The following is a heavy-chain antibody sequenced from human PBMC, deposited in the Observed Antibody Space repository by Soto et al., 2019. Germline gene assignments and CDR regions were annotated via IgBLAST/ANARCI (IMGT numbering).Heavy chain of an antibody. D-gene: IGHD6-6*01. J-gene: IGHJ6*02. Sequence: SETLSLTCTVSGGSISSGGYYWSWIRQHPGKGLEWIGYIYYSGSTYYNPSLKSRVTISVDTSKNQFSLKLSSVTAADTAVYYCARIVRLNYYYGMDVWGQGTTVTVSS. V-gene: IGHV4-31*03. CDR1: GGSISSGGYY. CDR2: IYYSGST. CDR3: ARIVRLNYYYGMDV.